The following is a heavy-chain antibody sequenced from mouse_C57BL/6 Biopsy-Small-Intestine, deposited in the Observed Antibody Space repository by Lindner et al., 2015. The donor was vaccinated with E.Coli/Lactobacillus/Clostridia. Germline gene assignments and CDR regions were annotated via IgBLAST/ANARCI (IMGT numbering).Heavy chain of an antibody. D-gene: IGHD2-1*01. CDR1: GYAFSTSW. J-gene: IGHJ1*03. CDR2: IFPGDGDT. Sequence: VQLQESGPELVKPGASVKISCQASGYAFSTSWMNWVKQRPGKGLEWIGRIFPGDGDTNYNGKSKGKATLTADKSSSTAYMQLSSLTSEDSAVYFCARSGGNYGWYFDVWGTGTTATVSS. V-gene: IGHV1-82*01. CDR3: ARSGGNYGWYFDV.